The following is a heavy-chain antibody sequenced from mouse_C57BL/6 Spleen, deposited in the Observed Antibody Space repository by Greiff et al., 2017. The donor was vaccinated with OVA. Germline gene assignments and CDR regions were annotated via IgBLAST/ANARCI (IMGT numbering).Heavy chain of an antibody. D-gene: IGHD1-1*01. CDR2: IYPGDGDT. V-gene: IGHV1-82*01. CDR1: GYAFSSSW. CDR3: ARQEFITAEGFAY. Sequence: VQLQESGPELVKPGASVKISCKASGYAFSSSWMNWVKQRPGKGLEWIGRIYPGDGDTNYNGKFKGKATLTADKSSSTAYMQLSSLTSEDSAVYFGARQEFITAEGFAYWGQGTLVTVSA. J-gene: IGHJ3*01.